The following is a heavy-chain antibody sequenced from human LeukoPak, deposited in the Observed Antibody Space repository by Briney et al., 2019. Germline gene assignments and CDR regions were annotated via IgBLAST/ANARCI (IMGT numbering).Heavy chain of an antibody. V-gene: IGHV3-33*08. Sequence: PGGSLRLSCAASGFTFSGYSMHWVRQAPGKGLEWVAVMWYDGSNKYYADSVKGRFTISRDNSKNTLYLQMNSLRAEDTAVYYCARDRSVLSRDYYYGMDVWGQGTTVTVSS. J-gene: IGHJ6*02. D-gene: IGHD2-8*01. CDR3: ARDRSVLSRDYYYGMDV. CDR2: MWYDGSNK. CDR1: GFTFSGYS.